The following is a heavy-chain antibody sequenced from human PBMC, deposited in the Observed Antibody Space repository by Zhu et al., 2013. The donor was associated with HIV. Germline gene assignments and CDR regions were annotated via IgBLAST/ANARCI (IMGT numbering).Heavy chain of an antibody. CDR2: IIPIFGTA. CDR1: GGTFSSYA. J-gene: IGHJ6*02. D-gene: IGHD6-13*01. CDR3: ARDIHSSSGQMIYYYGMDV. V-gene: IGHV1-69*06. Sequence: QVQLVQSGAEVKKPGSSVKVSCKASGGTFSSYAISWVRQAPGQGLEWMGGIIPIFGTANYAQKFQGRVTITADKSTSTAYMELSSLRSEDTAVYYCARDIHSSSGQMIYYYGMDVWGQGTTVTVSS.